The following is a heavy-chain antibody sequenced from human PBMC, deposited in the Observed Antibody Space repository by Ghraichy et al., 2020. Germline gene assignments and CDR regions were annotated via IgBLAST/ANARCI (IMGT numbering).Heavy chain of an antibody. D-gene: IGHD3-22*01. J-gene: IGHJ4*02. V-gene: IGHV1-69*13. CDR2: IIPIFGTA. CDR3: ARDYYDSSGYKHYYFDY. Sequence: SVKVSCKASGGTFSSYAISWVRQAPGQGLEWMGGIIPIFGTANYAQKFQGRVTITADESTSTAYMELSSLRSEDTAVYYCARDYYDSSGYKHYYFDYWGQGTLVTVSS. CDR1: GGTFSSYA.